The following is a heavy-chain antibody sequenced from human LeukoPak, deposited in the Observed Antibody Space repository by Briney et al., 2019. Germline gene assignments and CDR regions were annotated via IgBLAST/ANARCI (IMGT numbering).Heavy chain of an antibody. CDR1: GFTFSSYS. CDR2: ISSSSSYI. CDR3: ARDNEAESLWFGELTFDY. J-gene: IGHJ4*02. V-gene: IGHV3-21*01. Sequence: GGSLRLPCAASGFTFSSYSMNWVRQAPGKGLERVSSISSSSSYIYYADSVKGRFTISRDNAKNSLYLQMNSLRAEDTSVYYCARDNEAESLWFGELTFDYWGQGTLVTVSS. D-gene: IGHD3-10*01.